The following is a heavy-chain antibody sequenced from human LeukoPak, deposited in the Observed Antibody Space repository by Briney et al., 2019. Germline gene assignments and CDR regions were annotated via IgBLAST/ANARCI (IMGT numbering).Heavy chain of an antibody. CDR3: ARSSGSYQRGDFDY. V-gene: IGHV4-31*03. J-gene: IGHJ4*02. CDR2: IYYSGST. CDR1: GGSISSGGYY. D-gene: IGHD1-26*01. Sequence: SETLSLTCTVSGGSISSGGYYWSWIRQHPGQGLEWIGYIYYSGSTYYNPSLKSRVTISVDTSKNQFSLKLSSVTAADTAVYYCARSSGSYQRGDFDYWGQGTLVTVSS.